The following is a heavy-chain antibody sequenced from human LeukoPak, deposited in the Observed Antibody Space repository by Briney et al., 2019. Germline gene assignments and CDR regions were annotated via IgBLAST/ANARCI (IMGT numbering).Heavy chain of an antibody. CDR1: GYTFTNYY. Sequence: GASVTVSCKASGYTFTNYYMHWVRQAPGQGLEWMGMINPSGGSTSYAQKFQGRVTMTRDTSTSTVNMELSSLRSEDMAVYYCARDVSSGCYVVYWGQGTLVTVSS. CDR2: INPSGGST. D-gene: IGHD6-19*01. V-gene: IGHV1-46*01. CDR3: ARDVSSGCYVVY. J-gene: IGHJ4*02.